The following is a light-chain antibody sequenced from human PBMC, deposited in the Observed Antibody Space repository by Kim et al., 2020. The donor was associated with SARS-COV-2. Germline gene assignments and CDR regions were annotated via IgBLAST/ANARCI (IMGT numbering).Light chain of an antibody. V-gene: IGKV3-15*01. CDR3: QQYNIWPPIT. Sequence: SPGERATLSCRASQSLSSNLAWYQQKPGQAPRLLMYGASTRATGIPARFSGSGSGTEFTLTISSLQSEDVAVYYCQQYNIWPPITFGQGTRLEIK. CDR2: GAS. J-gene: IGKJ5*01. CDR1: QSLSSN.